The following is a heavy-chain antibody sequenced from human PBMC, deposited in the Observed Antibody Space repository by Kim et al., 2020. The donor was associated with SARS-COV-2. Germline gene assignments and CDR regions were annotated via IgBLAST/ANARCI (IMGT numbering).Heavy chain of an antibody. Sequence: GGSLRLSCAASGFTFSSYAMSWVRQAPGKGLEWVSAISGSGGSTYYADSVKGRFTISRDNSKNTLYLQMNSLRAEDTAVYYCAKWRLRLGELSPYFDYWGQGTLVTVSS. V-gene: IGHV3-23*01. CDR1: GFTFSSYA. J-gene: IGHJ4*02. CDR3: AKWRLRLGELSPYFDY. D-gene: IGHD3-16*02. CDR2: ISGSGGST.